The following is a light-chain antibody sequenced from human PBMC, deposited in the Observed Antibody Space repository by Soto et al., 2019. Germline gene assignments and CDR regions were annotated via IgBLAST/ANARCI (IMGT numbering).Light chain of an antibody. CDR3: QQRSNWPPLT. V-gene: IGKV3-11*01. Sequence: EIVLTQSPATLSLSPGERATLSCRASQSVSSYLAWYQQKPGQAPRLLIYDASNRATGIPARFSGSGSGTDFPLPIISLEPEDFAVYYCQQRSNWPPLTFGGGTKVEIK. CDR1: QSVSSY. J-gene: IGKJ4*01. CDR2: DAS.